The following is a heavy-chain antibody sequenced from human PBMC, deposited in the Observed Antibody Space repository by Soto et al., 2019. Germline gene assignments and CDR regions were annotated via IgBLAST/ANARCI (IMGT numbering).Heavy chain of an antibody. CDR2: ISNSDGST. V-gene: IGHV3-23*01. CDR3: AKDFLIRPNFFDY. CDR1: GFPFSNYA. D-gene: IGHD2-21*01. J-gene: IGHJ4*02. Sequence: PGGSLRLSCAASGFPFSNYAMSWVRQAPGKGLEWVSGISNSDGSTNYADSVKGRFTISSDNSKNTLYLQMNSLRAEDTAVYYCAKDFLIRPNFFDYWGQGTQVTVSS.